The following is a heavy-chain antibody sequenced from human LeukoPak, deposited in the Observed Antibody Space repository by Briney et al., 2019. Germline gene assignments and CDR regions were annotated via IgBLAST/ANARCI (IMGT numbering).Heavy chain of an antibody. J-gene: IGHJ4*02. Sequence: ASVKVSCKTSGYTFTTYDINWVRQATGQGREWMGWMNPNSGYTGYPQKFQGRVTITRDTSISTAYMELSSLRSEDTAVYYCARVAGSIDYWGQGTLVTVSS. CDR2: MNPNSGYT. V-gene: IGHV1-8*03. CDR1: GYTFTTYD. D-gene: IGHD6-19*01. CDR3: ARVAGSIDY.